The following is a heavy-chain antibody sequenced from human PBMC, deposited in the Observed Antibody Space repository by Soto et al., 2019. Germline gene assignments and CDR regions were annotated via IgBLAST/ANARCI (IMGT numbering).Heavy chain of an antibody. CDR2: IYTSGST. J-gene: IGHJ6*02. D-gene: IGHD1-26*01. Sequence: QVQLQESGPGLVKPSETLSLTCTVSGGSISSYYWSWIRQPAGKGLEWIGRIYTSGSTNYNPSLKSRVTMSVDTSKHPFSLKLSSVTAADRAVYYCARVKWEPPGGYGMDVWGQGTTVTVSS. CDR3: ARVKWEPPGGYGMDV. CDR1: GGSISSYY. V-gene: IGHV4-4*07.